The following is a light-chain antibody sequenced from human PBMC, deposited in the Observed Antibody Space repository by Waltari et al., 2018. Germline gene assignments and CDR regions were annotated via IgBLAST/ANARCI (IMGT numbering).Light chain of an antibody. V-gene: IGLV1-47*01. CDR3: ATWDDRLTAV. CDR2: GNN. CDR1: NSNVGANS. Sequence: QSILTQPPSASGTPGRTVPISCSGSNSNVGANSLCWYQQPPGTAPKLRIVGNNQRPSGVPDRFSGSKSGTSASLAIRGLRSEDEADYYCATWDDRLTAVFGGGTKLTVL. J-gene: IGLJ2*01.